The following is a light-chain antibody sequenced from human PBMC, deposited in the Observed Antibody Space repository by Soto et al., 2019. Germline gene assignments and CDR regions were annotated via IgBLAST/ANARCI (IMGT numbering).Light chain of an antibody. Sequence: DIPMTQSPSSLSASVGDRVTITCRASQGIYNYLAWYQQKPGKVPKLLIYGASTLQSGVPSRFSGSGSGTDFTLTISSLQPEDVATYYCQKYDSAPLTFGPGTKVDLK. CDR2: GAS. CDR1: QGIYNY. V-gene: IGKV1-27*01. CDR3: QKYDSAPLT. J-gene: IGKJ3*01.